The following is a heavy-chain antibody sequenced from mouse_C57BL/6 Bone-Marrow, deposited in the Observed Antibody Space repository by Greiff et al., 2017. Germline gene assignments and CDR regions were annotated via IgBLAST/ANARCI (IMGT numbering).Heavy chain of an antibody. CDR2: IYPGSGST. D-gene: IGHD1-1*01. J-gene: IGHJ4*01. Sequence: VQLQPPGAELVKPGASVKMSCKASGYTFTSYWITWVKQRPGQGLEWIGDIYPGSGSTNYNEKFKSKATLTVDTSSSTAYMQLSSLTSEDSAVYYCARGITTVVPYAMDYWGQGTSVTVSS. CDR1: GYTFTSYW. CDR3: ARGITTVVPYAMDY. V-gene: IGHV1-55*01.